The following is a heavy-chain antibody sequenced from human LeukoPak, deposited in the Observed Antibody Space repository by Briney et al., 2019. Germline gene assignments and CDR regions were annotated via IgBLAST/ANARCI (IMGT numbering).Heavy chain of an antibody. CDR3: ARGDTMIVGGDYFDY. Sequence: SETLSLTCTVSGGSISSYYWSWIRQPAGKGLEWIGRIYTSGSTNYNPSLKSRVTMSVDTSKNQFSLKLSSVTAADTAVYYCARGDTMIVGGDYFDYWGQGTLVTVSS. CDR2: IYTSGST. CDR1: GGSISSYY. D-gene: IGHD3-22*01. V-gene: IGHV4-4*07. J-gene: IGHJ4*02.